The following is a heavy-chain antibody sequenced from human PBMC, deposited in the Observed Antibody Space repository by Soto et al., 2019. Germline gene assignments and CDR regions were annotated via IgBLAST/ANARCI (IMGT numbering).Heavy chain of an antibody. Sequence: GGSLRLSCAASGFTFSSYWMSWVRQAPGKGLEWVANIKQDGSEKYYVDSVKGRFTISRDNAKNTLYLQMNSLRAEDTAVYYCARDHVVSRNWFDPWGQGTLVTVSS. V-gene: IGHV3-7*01. CDR1: GFTFSSYW. D-gene: IGHD2-21*01. CDR2: IKQDGSEK. J-gene: IGHJ5*02. CDR3: ARDHVVSRNWFDP.